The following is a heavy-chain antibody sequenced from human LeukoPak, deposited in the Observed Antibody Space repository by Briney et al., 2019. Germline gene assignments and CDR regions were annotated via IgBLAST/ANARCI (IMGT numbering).Heavy chain of an antibody. D-gene: IGHD1-26*01. CDR3: ARGATRFDP. Sequence: SETLSLTCAVYGGSFGGYYWTWIRQSPGKGLEWIGEINHSGSTNYNPSLKSRVTISVDTSKNQFSLKLSSVTAADTAVYYCARGATRFDPWGQGTLVTVSS. J-gene: IGHJ5*02. CDR1: GGSFGGYY. CDR2: INHSGST. V-gene: IGHV4-34*01.